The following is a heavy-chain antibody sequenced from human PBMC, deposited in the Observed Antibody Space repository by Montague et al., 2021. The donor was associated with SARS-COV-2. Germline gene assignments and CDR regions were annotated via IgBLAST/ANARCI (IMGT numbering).Heavy chain of an antibody. CDR3: ARYYERSLDV. CDR1: GGSITNDD. D-gene: IGHD3-22*01. CDR2: IFKNGEA. J-gene: IGHJ6*02. Sequence: SQTLSLTCTVSGGSITNDDWSWIRQPPGKGLEWFVNIFKNGEADYNPSLKSRVIISVDTSKSQFSLKVTSVTAADTAVYYCARYYERSLDVWGQGTTVTVSS. V-gene: IGHV4-59*08.